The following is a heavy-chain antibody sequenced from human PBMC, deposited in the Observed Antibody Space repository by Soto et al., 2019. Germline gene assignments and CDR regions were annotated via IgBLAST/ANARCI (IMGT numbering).Heavy chain of an antibody. V-gene: IGHV3-21*01. CDR2: ISSSSIYI. J-gene: IGHJ6*02. Sequence: EVQLVESGGGLVKPGGSLRVSCAASGFTFSNYTMNCVRQAPGKGLEWVSAISSSSIYIYYADSVKGRFTISRDNARQSLYLQLNSLGAEDTAVYYCARANYDFWSGYSNYYGMDVWGQGTTVTVSS. CDR1: GFTFSNYT. D-gene: IGHD3-3*01. CDR3: ARANYDFWSGYSNYYGMDV.